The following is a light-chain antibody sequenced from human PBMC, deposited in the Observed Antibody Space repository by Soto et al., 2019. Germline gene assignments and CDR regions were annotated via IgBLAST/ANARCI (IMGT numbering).Light chain of an antibody. J-gene: IGKJ5*01. Sequence: IQLTQSPSSLSASVGDRVTITCRASQGISSHLAWYQQKPGKAPKLLIYAASTLETGVPSRFSGGGFGTDATLTHSGLQPEDHAAHFRQQVNSRPHVFGSGTRLEIK. CDR2: AAS. V-gene: IGKV1-9*01. CDR1: QGISSH. CDR3: QQVNSRPHV.